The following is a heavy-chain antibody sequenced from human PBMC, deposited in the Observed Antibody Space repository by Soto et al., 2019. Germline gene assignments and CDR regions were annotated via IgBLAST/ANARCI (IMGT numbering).Heavy chain of an antibody. CDR2: IYYSGST. V-gene: IGHV4-59*01. J-gene: IGHJ4*02. CDR3: ARRIDY. CDR1: GGSISSYY. Sequence: SETLSLTCTVSGGSISSYYWSWIRQPPGKGLEWIGYIYYSGSTNYNPSLKSRVTISVDTSKNQFSLKLSSVTAADTAVYYCARRIDYWGQGTLVTVSS.